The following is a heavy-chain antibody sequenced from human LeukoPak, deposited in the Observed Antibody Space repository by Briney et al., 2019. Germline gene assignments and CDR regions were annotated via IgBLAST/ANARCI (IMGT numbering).Heavy chain of an antibody. CDR1: GYTFASYD. CDR3: ATHTYYYSSGSFAY. Sequence: ASVKVSRKASGYTFASYDINWVRQATGQGPEWMGWMNPSSGNTGYAQTFQGRVSMTRDTSTNTAYLELSSLRSEDTAVYYCATHTYYYSSGSFAYWGQGTLVTVSS. J-gene: IGHJ4*02. V-gene: IGHV1-8*01. D-gene: IGHD3-10*01. CDR2: MNPSSGNT.